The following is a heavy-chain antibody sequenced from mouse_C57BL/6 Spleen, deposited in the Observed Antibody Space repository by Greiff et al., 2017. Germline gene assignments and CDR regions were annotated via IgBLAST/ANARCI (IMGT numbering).Heavy chain of an antibody. D-gene: IGHD2-3*01. Sequence: VQLQQSGGGLVKPGGSLKLSCAASGFTFSDYGMHWVRQAPEKGLEWVAYISSGSSTIYYADTVKGRFTISRDNAKNTLFLQMTSLRSEDTAMYYCARQDDGFYTWFAYWVQGTLVTVSA. J-gene: IGHJ3*01. CDR3: ARQDDGFYTWFAY. CDR2: ISSGSSTI. V-gene: IGHV5-17*01. CDR1: GFTFSDYG.